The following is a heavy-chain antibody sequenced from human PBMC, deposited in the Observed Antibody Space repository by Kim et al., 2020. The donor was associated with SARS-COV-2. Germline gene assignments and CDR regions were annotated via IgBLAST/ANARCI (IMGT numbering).Heavy chain of an antibody. V-gene: IGHV3-11*04. CDR3: ARSSPGMDV. Sequence: GSTIIYADSGKGRLTHSRDNAKNPLYLQMNSLRAEETAVYYCARSSPGMDVWGQGTTVTVSS. D-gene: IGHD3-10*01. CDR2: GSTI. J-gene: IGHJ6*02.